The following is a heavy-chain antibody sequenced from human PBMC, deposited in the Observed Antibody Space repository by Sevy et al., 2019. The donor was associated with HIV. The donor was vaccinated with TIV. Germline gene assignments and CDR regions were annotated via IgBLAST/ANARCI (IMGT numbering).Heavy chain of an antibody. Sequence: GGSLRLSCAASGFTFSRYSMNWVRQAPGKGLEWISYISSSSSTRYYADSVKGRFTISRDNAKNSSYLQMNSLRSEDTAVYYCVRGWESQREYYRHWGQGTLVTVSS. CDR2: ISSSSSTR. J-gene: IGHJ1*01. CDR3: VRGWESQREYYRH. V-gene: IGHV3-48*01. CDR1: GFTFSRYS. D-gene: IGHD1-26*01.